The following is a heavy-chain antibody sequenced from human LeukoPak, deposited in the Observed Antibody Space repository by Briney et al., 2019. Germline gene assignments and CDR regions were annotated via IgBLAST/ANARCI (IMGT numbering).Heavy chain of an antibody. CDR3: ARETEEAFDY. J-gene: IGHJ4*02. V-gene: IGHV3-21*01. CDR2: IGSSITSI. CDR1: GFTFSSHA. Sequence: GGSLRLSCAASGFTFSSHAMNWVRQAPGKGLEWVSSIGSSITSIFYADSVKGRFTISRDNAKNSLYLEMNSLTAEDTAVYYCARETEEAFDYWGQGTLVTVSS.